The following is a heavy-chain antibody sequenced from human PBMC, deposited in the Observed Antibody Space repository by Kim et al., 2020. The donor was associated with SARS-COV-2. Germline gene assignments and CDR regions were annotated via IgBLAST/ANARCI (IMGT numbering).Heavy chain of an antibody. CDR1: GFTFDDYA. J-gene: IGHJ4*02. Sequence: GGSLRLSCAASGFTFDDYAMHWVRQAPGKGLEWVSGISWNSGSIGYADSVKGRFTISRDNAKNSLYLQMNSLRAEDTALYYCAKARDTAMVGGLFDYWGQGTLVTVSS. CDR3: AKARDTAMVGGLFDY. V-gene: IGHV3-9*01. CDR2: ISWNSGSI. D-gene: IGHD5-18*01.